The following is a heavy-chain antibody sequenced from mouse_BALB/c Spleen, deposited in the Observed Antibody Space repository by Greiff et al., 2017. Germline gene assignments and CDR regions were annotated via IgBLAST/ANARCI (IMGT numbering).Heavy chain of an antibody. V-gene: IGHV3-2*02. CDR1: GYSITSDYA. D-gene: IGHD1-1*01. J-gene: IGHJ1*01. Sequence: VQLQQSGPGLVKPSQSLSLTCTVTGYSITSDYAWNWIRQFPGNKLEWMGYISYSGSTSYNPSLKSRISITRDTSKNQFFLQLNSVTTEDTATYYCARIYYGSTDWYFDVWGAGTTVTVSS. CDR3: ARIYYGSTDWYFDV. CDR2: ISYSGST.